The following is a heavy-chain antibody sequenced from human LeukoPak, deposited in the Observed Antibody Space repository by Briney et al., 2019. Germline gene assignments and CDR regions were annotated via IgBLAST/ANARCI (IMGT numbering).Heavy chain of an antibody. V-gene: IGHV3-33*01. CDR3: ARVGAYGSGSYSYYYGMDV. D-gene: IGHD3-10*01. J-gene: IGHJ6*02. CDR2: IWYDGSNK. Sequence: GRFLRLSCAASGFTFSSYGMHWVRQAPGKGLEWVAVIWYDGSNKYYADSVKGRFTISRDNSKNTLYLQMNSLRAEDTAVYYCARVGAYGSGSYSYYYGMDVWGQGTTVTVSS. CDR1: GFTFSSYG.